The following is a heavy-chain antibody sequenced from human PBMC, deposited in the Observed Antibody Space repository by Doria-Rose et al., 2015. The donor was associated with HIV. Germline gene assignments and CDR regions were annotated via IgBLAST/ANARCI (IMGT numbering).Heavy chain of an antibody. V-gene: IGHV4-59*08. J-gene: IGHJ6*03. D-gene: IGHD3-16*01. CDR3: ARQTFYYMDV. Sequence: QVQLQESGPGLVKPSETLSLTCTVSGDSINRYYWRWIRQPPRTGLEWIGYIHDIGGTNYIPSLKSRVTISADTSKNQFSLKLSSLTAADTAVYYCARQTFYYMDVWGKGTTVTVSS. CDR1: GDSINRYY. CDR2: IHDIGGT.